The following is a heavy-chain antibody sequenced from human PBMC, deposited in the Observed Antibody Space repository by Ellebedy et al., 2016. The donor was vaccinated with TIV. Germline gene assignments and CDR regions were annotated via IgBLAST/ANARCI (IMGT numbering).Heavy chain of an antibody. CDR2: IYYSGST. D-gene: IGHD3-10*01. Sequence: MPSETLSLTCTVSGGSISSYYWSWIRQPPGKGLEWIGYIYYSGSTNYNPSLKSRVTISVETSKNQFSLKLSSVTAADTAVYYCARELWSLAFDIWGQGTMVTVSS. CDR1: GGSISSYY. J-gene: IGHJ3*02. V-gene: IGHV4-59*01. CDR3: ARELWSLAFDI.